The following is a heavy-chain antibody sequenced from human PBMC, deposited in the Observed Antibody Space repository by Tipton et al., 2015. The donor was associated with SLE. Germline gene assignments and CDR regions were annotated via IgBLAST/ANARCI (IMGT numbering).Heavy chain of an antibody. Sequence: TLSLTCTVSGGSISSYYWSWIRQPPGKGLEWIGYIYYSGSTNYNPSLKSRVTISVDTSKIQFSLKLSSVTAADTAVYYCARGTGPDAFDIWGQGTMVTVSS. J-gene: IGHJ3*02. CDR2: IYYSGST. D-gene: IGHD3/OR15-3a*01. CDR3: ARGTGPDAFDI. CDR1: GGSISSYY. V-gene: IGHV4-59*01.